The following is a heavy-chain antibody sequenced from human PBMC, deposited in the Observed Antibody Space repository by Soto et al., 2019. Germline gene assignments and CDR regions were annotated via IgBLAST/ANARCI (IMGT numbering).Heavy chain of an antibody. CDR1: GFIVSSHK. CDR3: VRWPSDHKLRLVEWPYGDY. D-gene: IGHD3-3*01. J-gene: IGHJ4*02. Sequence: EVQLVESGGGLIKPGGSLRLSCVASGFIVSSHKMSWVRQAPGKGLEWVSVIYSGHTTYYADSVEGRFTISRDDSKNTLYLQMNSLRVEDTAVYYCVRWPSDHKLRLVEWPYGDYWGQGALVTVSS. V-gene: IGHV3-53*01. CDR2: IYSGHTT.